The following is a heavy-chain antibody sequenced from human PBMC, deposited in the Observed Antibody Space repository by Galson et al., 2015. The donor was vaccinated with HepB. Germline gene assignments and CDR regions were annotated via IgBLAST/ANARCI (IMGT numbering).Heavy chain of an antibody. J-gene: IGHJ5*02. Sequence: SLRLSCAASGFDFSLYSMVWVRQAPGKGLQWVSSISGDDNYIFYIDSVKGRFTISRDNAKNSLFLQMNSLGVDDTAVYYCARQGHIGARWFDPWGQGTLVTVSS. CDR1: GFDFSLYS. CDR3: ARQGHIGARWFDP. D-gene: IGHD4-17*01. V-gene: IGHV3-21*01. CDR2: ISGDDNYI.